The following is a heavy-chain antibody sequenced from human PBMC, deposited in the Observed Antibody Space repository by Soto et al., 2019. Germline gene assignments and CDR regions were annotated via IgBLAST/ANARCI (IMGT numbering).Heavy chain of an antibody. Sequence: QVQLLQSGAEVKKPGSSVRVSCEASGGTFRTYAISWVRQAPGQGLQWMGESIPIFRTVNYAQKFQGRVTITADESTTTVYMDLRSLRSEDTAVYYCAKGAVAGTPTSYYYYGMDVWGQGTTVTVSS. D-gene: IGHD6-19*01. V-gene: IGHV1-69*12. CDR2: SIPIFRTV. J-gene: IGHJ6*02. CDR1: GGTFRTYA. CDR3: AKGAVAGTPTSYYYYGMDV.